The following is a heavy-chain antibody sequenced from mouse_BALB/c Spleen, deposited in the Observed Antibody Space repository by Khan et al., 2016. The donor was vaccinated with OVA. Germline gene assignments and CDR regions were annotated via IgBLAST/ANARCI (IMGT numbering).Heavy chain of an antibody. Sequence: EVMLVESGGGLVQPGGSRKLSCAASGFTFSNFGMHWVRQAPEQGLEWVAYINSGSTTVYYAATVRGRFTISRDNPKNTLVLQMTSLRSEDTAIYYCARWDYYDYDGFDYWGQGTTLTVSS. CDR3: ARWDYYDYDGFDY. D-gene: IGHD2-4*01. CDR2: INSGSTTV. J-gene: IGHJ2*01. V-gene: IGHV5-17*02. CDR1: GFTFSNFG.